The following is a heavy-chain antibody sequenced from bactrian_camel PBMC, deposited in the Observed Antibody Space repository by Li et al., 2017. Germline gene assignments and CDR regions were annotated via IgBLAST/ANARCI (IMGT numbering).Heavy chain of an antibody. Sequence: QLVESGGGSVQTGGSLRLSCAASGFSYALYCMAWFRQGPDHEFLLVASIASDMSTYYDRSVKGRFTATEDTAKTTAYLQMNNLKPEDTAMYYCAAHDPTDPWIPCDSERVPALTYWGQGTQVTVS. D-gene: IGHD1*01. J-gene: IGHJ4*01. CDR1: GFSYALYC. CDR2: IASDMST. V-gene: IGHV3S10*01. CDR3: AAHDPTDPWIPCDSERVPALTY.